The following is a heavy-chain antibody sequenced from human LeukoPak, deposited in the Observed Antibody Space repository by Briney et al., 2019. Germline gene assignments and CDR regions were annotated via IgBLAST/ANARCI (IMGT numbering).Heavy chain of an antibody. CDR2: ISSSSSSI. Sequence: GGSLRLSCAASGFTFSSYSMNWVRQAPGKGLEWVSSISSSSSSIYYADSVKGRFTISRDNAKNSLYLQMNSLRAEETAVYYCARGGVTGTSMFDPWGQGALVTVSS. V-gene: IGHV3-21*01. CDR3: ARGGVTGTSMFDP. J-gene: IGHJ5*02. CDR1: GFTFSSYS. D-gene: IGHD1-7*01.